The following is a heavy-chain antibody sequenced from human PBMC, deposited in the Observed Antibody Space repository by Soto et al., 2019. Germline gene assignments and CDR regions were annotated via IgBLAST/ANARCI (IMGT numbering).Heavy chain of an antibody. CDR2: IKSKTDDGTT. V-gene: IGHV3-15*01. J-gene: IGHJ1*01. CDR3: TTARGTYGAEYLQH. Sequence: NPGGSLRLSCVASGFTFTNTWMSWVRQAPGKGLEWVGRIKSKTDDGTTNYAAPVKGRFTISRDDSKNTLYLEVNSLKTEDTAVYYCTTARGTYGAEYLQHWGPGTLVTVSS. CDR1: GFTFTNTW. D-gene: IGHD4-17*01.